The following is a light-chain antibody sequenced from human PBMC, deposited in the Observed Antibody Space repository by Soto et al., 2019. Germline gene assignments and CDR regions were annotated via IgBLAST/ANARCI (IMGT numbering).Light chain of an antibody. Sequence: QSVLTQPPSASGSPGQSVTISCTGTSSDVGGYHYVSWYLQHPGKAPKLMIHEVTKRPSGVPDRFSGSKSGNTASLTVSGLQGEDEADYYCSSYAGSNNLVFGGGTKLTVL. CDR1: SSDVGGYHY. J-gene: IGLJ2*01. CDR2: EVT. V-gene: IGLV2-8*01. CDR3: SSYAGSNNLV.